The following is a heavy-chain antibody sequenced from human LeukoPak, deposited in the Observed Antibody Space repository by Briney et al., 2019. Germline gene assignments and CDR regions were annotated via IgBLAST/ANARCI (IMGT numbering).Heavy chain of an antibody. V-gene: IGHV3-64*04. D-gene: IGHD4-17*01. CDR1: GFTFSSYA. CDR2: ISSNGGST. Sequence: GGSLRLSCSASGFTFSSYAMHWVRQAPGKGLEYVSAISSNGGSTYYADSVKGRFTISRDNAKNTLYLQMNSLRAEDTAVYYCARVDGDYYYYYGLDVWGHGTTVTVSS. CDR3: ARVDGDYYYYYGLDV. J-gene: IGHJ6*02.